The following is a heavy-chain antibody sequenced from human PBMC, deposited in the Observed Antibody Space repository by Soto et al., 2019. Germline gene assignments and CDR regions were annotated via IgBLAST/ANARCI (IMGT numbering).Heavy chain of an antibody. V-gene: IGHV3-23*01. CDR2: ISGSGGST. CDR1: GFTFSSYA. CDR3: AKDLFQYCSGGSCYGSFDY. D-gene: IGHD2-15*01. Sequence: GGSLRLSCAASGFTFSSYAMSWVRQAPGKGLEWVSAISGSGGSTYYADSVKGRFTISRDNSKNTLYLQMNSLRAEDTAVYYCAKDLFQYCSGGSCYGSFDYWGQGTLVTVS. J-gene: IGHJ4*02.